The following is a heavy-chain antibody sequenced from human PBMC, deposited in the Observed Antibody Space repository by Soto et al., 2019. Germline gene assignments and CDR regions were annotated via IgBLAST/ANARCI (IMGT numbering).Heavy chain of an antibody. CDR3: ARHKSNSFYFGSDY. Sequence: PSETLSLTCTVSGGSVSSGSYYWSWIRQSPGKGLEWIGQIKHSGGTNYNPLLKSRVTISVDTPRNQFSLNLSSVTAADTAVYYCARHKSNSFYFGSDYWGQGTLVTVSS. V-gene: IGHV4-39*01. CDR2: IKHSGGT. J-gene: IGHJ4*02. CDR1: GGSVSSGSYY. D-gene: IGHD3-10*01.